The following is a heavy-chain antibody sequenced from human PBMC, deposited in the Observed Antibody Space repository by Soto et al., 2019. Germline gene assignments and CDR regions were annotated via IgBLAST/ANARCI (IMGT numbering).Heavy chain of an antibody. D-gene: IGHD2-2*03. V-gene: IGHV3-23*01. CDR2: ISGSGGST. J-gene: IGHJ4*02. CDR3: AKAMDIVVVQAAVFFDY. Sequence: EVQLLESGGGLVQPGGSLRLSCAASGFTFSSYAMSWVRQAPGKGLEWVSAISGSGGSTYYADSVKGRFTISRDNSKNTLYLQMNSLRAEDTAVYYCAKAMDIVVVQAAVFFDYWGQGTLVTVSS. CDR1: GFTFSSYA.